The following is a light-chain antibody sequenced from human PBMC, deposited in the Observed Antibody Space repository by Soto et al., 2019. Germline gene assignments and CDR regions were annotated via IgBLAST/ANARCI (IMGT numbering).Light chain of an antibody. V-gene: IGKV3-15*01. CDR2: AAS. Sequence: EIVMTQSPATLSVSPGERATLSCRASQSISRNLAWYQHKPGQAPRLLIYAASTRATGLPARFSGSGSGTEFTLTISSLQPEDFAVYSCQQYNNWPLTFGKGTKV. CDR3: QQYNNWPLT. J-gene: IGKJ1*01. CDR1: QSISRN.